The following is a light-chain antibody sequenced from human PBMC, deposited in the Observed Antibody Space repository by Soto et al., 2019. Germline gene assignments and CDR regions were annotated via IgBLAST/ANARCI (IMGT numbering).Light chain of an antibody. J-gene: IGKJ1*01. V-gene: IGKV1-39*01. CDR2: GAS. Sequence: DIQMTQSPSSLSASVGDTVTITCRASQNIDIYLNWYQQMAGTAPKVLISGASNLQRGVPSRFSGSGCGKDFALTINTLQPADFATYFCPPTFNVPPWTFGQGTKVDIK. CDR1: QNIDIY. CDR3: PPTFNVPPWT.